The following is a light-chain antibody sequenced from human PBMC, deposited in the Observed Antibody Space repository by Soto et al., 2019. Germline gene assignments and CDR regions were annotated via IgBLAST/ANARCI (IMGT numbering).Light chain of an antibody. CDR2: DVN. Sequence: QAALTQPASVTGSPGLSLTISCTGANSDIGAYDYVSWYQQPPGKVPKLIIYDVNDRPSAVSDRFSGSKSGNTASLTISVLQTEDEADYYFSSYTPKNTYGFGTGTKSPS. CDR3: SSYTPKNTYG. V-gene: IGLV2-14*03. CDR1: NSDIGAYDY. J-gene: IGLJ1*01.